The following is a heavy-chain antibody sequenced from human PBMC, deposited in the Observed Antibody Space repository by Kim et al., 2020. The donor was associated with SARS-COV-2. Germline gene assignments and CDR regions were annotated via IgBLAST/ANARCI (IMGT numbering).Heavy chain of an antibody. CDR2: IDPSDSYT. V-gene: IGHV5-10-1*01. CDR3: ARIDYGDHDAFDI. J-gene: IGHJ3*02. CDR1: GYSFTSYW. Sequence: GESLKISCKGSGYSFTSYWISWVRQMPGKGLEWMGRIDPSDSYTNYSPSFQGHVTISADKSISTAYLQWSSLKASDTAMYYCARIDYGDHDAFDIWGQGTMVTVSS. D-gene: IGHD4-17*01.